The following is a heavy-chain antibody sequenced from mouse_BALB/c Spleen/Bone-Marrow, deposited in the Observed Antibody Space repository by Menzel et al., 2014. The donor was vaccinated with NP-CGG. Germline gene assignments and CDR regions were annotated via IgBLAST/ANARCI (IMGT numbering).Heavy chain of an antibody. V-gene: IGHV14-3*02. CDR3: AVYDYEGFAY. CDR1: GFNIKDTY. J-gene: IGHJ3*01. Sequence: EVKLVESGAELVKPGASVKLSCTASGFNIKDTYMHWVKQRPEQGLEWIGRIDPANGNTKYDLKFQGKATITADTSSNTAYLQLSSLTSEDTAVYYCAVYDYEGFAYWGQGTLVTVSA. D-gene: IGHD2-4*01. CDR2: IDPANGNT.